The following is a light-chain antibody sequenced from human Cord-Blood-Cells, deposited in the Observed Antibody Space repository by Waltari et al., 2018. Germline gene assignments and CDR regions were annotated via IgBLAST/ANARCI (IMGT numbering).Light chain of an antibody. CDR1: SSNIGNNA. Sequence: QSVLTQPPSVSEAPRQRVTISCSGSSSNIGNNAVNWYQQLPGKAPKLLIYYGALLPSGVSDRFSGSKSGTSASLAISGLQSKDEADYYCAAWDDSLNGPWVFGGGTKLTVL. J-gene: IGLJ3*02. CDR3: AAWDDSLNGPWV. V-gene: IGLV1-36*01. CDR2: YGA.